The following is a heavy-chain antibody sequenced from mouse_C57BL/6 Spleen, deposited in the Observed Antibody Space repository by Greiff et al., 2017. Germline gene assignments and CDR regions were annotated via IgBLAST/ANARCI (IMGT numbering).Heavy chain of an antibody. CDR3: ASSNQRGFAY. CDR1: GFTFSRYA. J-gene: IGHJ3*01. D-gene: IGHD2-5*01. Sequence: EVQLVASGGGLVKPGGSLKLSCAASGFTFSRYALSWVRQTPEKRLEAVATISDGGSYTYYPDNVKGRFTIARDNAKNDLYLRMSPLKSEDTAMYYCASSNQRGFAYWGQGTLVTVSA. CDR2: ISDGGSYT. V-gene: IGHV5-4*01.